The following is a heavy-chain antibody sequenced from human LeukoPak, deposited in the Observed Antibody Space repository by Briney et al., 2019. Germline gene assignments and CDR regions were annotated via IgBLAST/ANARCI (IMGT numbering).Heavy chain of an antibody. CDR3: ARHITSWSFDY. V-gene: IGHV1-2*02. CDR1: RYTFTGHY. J-gene: IGHJ4*02. Sequence: ASVKASCKASRYTFTGHYMHWVRQAPGQGLEWMGWINLDSGDTFYAQKFQGRVTMTMDTSISTAYMELSRLRSDDTAVYYCARHITSWSFDYWGQGTLVTVSS. CDR2: INLDSGDT. D-gene: IGHD2-2*01.